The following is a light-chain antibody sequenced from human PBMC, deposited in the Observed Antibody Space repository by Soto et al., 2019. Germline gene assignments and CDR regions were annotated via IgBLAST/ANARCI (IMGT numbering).Light chain of an antibody. V-gene: IGLV6-57*02. CDR3: QSYDSSNSV. J-gene: IGLJ1*01. CDR2: EDN. CDR1: SGSIASNY. Sequence: NFMLTQPHSVSESPGKTVTISCTGSSGSIASNYVQWYQQRPGSAPTTVIYEDNQRPSGVPDRFSGSIDSSSNSASLTISGLKTEDEADYYRQSYDSSNSVFGTGTKLTVL.